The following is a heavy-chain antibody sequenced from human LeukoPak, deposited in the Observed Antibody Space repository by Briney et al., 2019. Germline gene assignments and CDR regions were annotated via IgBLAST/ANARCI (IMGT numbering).Heavy chain of an antibody. Sequence: GGSLRLSCAASGFTFSSYWMHWVRQAPGKGLVWVSRLISDGSSASYADSVKGRFTISRDNTKNILYLQMNSLRAEDTAVYYCVRDSRYCPDVWGQGTTVIVSS. D-gene: IGHD2-8*02. J-gene: IGHJ6*02. CDR1: GFTFSSYW. CDR2: LISDGSSA. CDR3: VRDSRYCPDV. V-gene: IGHV3-74*01.